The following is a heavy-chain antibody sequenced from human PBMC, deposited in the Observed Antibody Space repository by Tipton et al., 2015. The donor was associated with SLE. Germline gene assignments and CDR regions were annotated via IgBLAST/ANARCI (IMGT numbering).Heavy chain of an antibody. D-gene: IGHD3-3*01. CDR1: GGSFSGYY. CDR2: INHRGTT. V-gene: IGHV4-34*01. J-gene: IGHJ6*03. CDR3: ARVRPPLSIFGVVKGTDYYYMDV. Sequence: LRLSCAVYGGSFSGYYWSWIRHPPGKGLEWIGEINHRGTTNYNPSLKSRVTISVDTSKNQFSLKLSSVTAADTAVYYCARVRPPLSIFGVVKGTDYYYMDVWGKGTTVTVSS.